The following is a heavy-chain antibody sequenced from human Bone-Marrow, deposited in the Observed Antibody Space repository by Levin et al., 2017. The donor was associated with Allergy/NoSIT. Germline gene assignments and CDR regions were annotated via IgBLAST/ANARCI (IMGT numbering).Heavy chain of an antibody. D-gene: IGHD2-15*01. V-gene: IGHV4-30-4*01. J-gene: IGHJ4*02. CDR2: IDSSGTT. Sequence: LRLSCNVSGDSINSGAYYYNWIRQAPGKGLEWIGHIDSSGTTFYATSLKNRLFISVDTSTNRFHLRLAPVIVADTAFYYCAREDPSVGGFDYWGPGILVTVSS. CDR1: GDSINSGAYY. CDR3: AREDPSVGGFDY.